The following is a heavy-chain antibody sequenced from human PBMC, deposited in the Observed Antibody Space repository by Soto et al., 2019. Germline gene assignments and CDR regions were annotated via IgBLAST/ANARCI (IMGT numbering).Heavy chain of an antibody. CDR2: IYYSGST. Sequence: SSETLSLTCTVSGGSISSGGYYWSWIRQHPGKGLEWIGYIYYSGSTYYNPSLKSRVTISVDTSKNQFSLKLSSVTAADTAVYYCARVVLQYSNYYYYYYMDVWGKGTTVTVSS. V-gene: IGHV4-31*03. D-gene: IGHD4-4*01. CDR1: GGSISSGGYY. J-gene: IGHJ6*03. CDR3: ARVVLQYSNYYYYYYMDV.